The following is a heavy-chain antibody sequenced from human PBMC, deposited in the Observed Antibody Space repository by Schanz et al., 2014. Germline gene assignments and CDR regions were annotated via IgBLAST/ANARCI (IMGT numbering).Heavy chain of an antibody. Sequence: EVQLLESGGGLVQPGGSLRLSCAVSGFTVSSNHMSWVRQAPGKGLEWVSALSGSGGSTYYADSVKGRFTISRDNSKTTLSLQMNSLRAEDTAVYYCAKARRKSNCSGGRCFHYSYYGMDVWGQGTTVTVSS. D-gene: IGHD2-15*01. J-gene: IGHJ6*02. CDR2: LSGSGGST. V-gene: IGHV3-23*01. CDR1: GFTVSSNH. CDR3: AKARRKSNCSGGRCFHYSYYGMDV.